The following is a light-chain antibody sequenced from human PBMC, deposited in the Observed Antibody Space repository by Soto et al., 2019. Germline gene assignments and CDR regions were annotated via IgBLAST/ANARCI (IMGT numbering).Light chain of an antibody. J-gene: IGLJ1*01. CDR1: SSDVGGYNF. V-gene: IGLV2-14*01. CDR3: SSYASGSTLI. CDR2: DVS. Sequence: QSALTQPASVSGSPGQSITISCSGTSSDVGGYNFVSWYQQHPGKAPKLMIYDVSSRPSGVSNRFSGSKSGNTASLTISGLQAEDEADYYCSSYASGSTLIFGPGTQLTVL.